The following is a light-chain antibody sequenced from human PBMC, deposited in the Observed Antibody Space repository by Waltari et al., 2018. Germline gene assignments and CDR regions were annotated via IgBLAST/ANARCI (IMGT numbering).Light chain of an antibody. CDR2: DVN. CDR3: SSYTTGSTRYV. V-gene: IGLV2-14*03. Sequence: QSALTQPASVSGSPGQSITISCTGTSSDIGAYNFVSWYRKHPGKAPKVIIYDVNNRPSGFSSRCSGSTSCNTASLTISGLQAEDESDYYCSSYTTGSTRYVYGSGTKVTVL. J-gene: IGLJ1*01. CDR1: SSDIGAYNF.